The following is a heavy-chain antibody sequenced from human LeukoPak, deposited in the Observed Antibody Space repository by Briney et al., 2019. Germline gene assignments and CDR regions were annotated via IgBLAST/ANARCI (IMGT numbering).Heavy chain of an antibody. CDR3: ARLIAADPQLDY. Sequence: KTSETLSLTCTVPGGSISSHYWSWIRQPPGKGLEWIGYIYHSGSTYYNPSLKSRVTISVDRSKNQFSLKLSSVTAADTAVYYCARLIAADPQLDYWGQGTLVTVSS. CDR2: IYHSGST. J-gene: IGHJ4*02. D-gene: IGHD6-25*01. CDR1: GGSISSHY. V-gene: IGHV4-59*11.